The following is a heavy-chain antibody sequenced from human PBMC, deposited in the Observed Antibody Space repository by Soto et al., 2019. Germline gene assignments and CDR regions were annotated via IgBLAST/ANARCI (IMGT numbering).Heavy chain of an antibody. CDR2: ISPNSGGT. CDR3: ASAAVTGTAALDF. CDR1: GYTFINYY. Sequence: ASVKVSCKASGYTFINYYMHWVRQAPGQGFEWMGRISPNSGGTKYAEKFQGRVTMTRDTSISTAYVELSRLTSDDTAVYYCASAAVTGTAALDFWGQATLVTVSS. J-gene: IGHJ4*02. V-gene: IGHV1-2*02. D-gene: IGHD6-19*01.